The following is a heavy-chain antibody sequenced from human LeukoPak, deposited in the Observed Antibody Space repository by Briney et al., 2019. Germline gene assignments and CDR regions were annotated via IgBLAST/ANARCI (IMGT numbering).Heavy chain of an antibody. Sequence: ASVKVSCKASGYTFTSYDINWVRQATGQGLVWMGWMNPNSGNTGYAQKFQGRVTMTRNTSMSTAYMELSSLRSEDTAVYYCARGFHYYGSGSHFYYYYYYMDVWGKGTTVTVSS. D-gene: IGHD3-10*01. CDR1: GYTFTSYD. CDR3: ARGFHYYGSGSHFYYYYYYMDV. J-gene: IGHJ6*03. CDR2: MNPNSGNT. V-gene: IGHV1-8*01.